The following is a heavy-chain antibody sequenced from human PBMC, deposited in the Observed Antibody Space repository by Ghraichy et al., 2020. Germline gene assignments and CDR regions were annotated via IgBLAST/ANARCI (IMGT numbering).Heavy chain of an antibody. Sequence: GSLRLSCAASGFTFSNYVMSWVRQAPGKGLEWVSGISGSGGSTYYADSVKGRFTISRDNSKNTLYLQMNSLRAEDTAVYYCAKSYGDHSYYYYYYMDVWGTGTTVTVSS. J-gene: IGHJ6*03. CDR3: AKSYGDHSYYYYYYMDV. V-gene: IGHV3-23*01. D-gene: IGHD4-17*01. CDR2: ISGSGGST. CDR1: GFTFSNYV.